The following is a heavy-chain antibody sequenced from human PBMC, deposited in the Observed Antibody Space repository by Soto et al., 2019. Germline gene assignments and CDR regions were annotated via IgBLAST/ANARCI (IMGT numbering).Heavy chain of an antibody. CDR2: IYYSGRT. CDR3: ERQRTSVVTQAYFDV. D-gene: IGHD2-21*02. Sequence: ERLCLTGPVTGDSINSRSYYWGWIRQPPGKGLEWIGSIYYSGRTYNNPSLRSRVSMSIDTSKDQFSPKLKSVTAADTALYFCERQRTSVVTQAYFDVWGPGSLVTVYS. V-gene: IGHV4-39*01. J-gene: IGHJ4*02. CDR1: GDSINSRSYY.